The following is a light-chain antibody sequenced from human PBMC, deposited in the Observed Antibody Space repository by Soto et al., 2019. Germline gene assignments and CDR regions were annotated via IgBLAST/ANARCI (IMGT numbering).Light chain of an antibody. CDR1: SGSIASNY. CDR3: QSHDENNRGV. V-gene: IGLV6-57*02. J-gene: IGLJ2*01. Sequence: NFMLTQPHSVSESPGKTITISCTGSSGSIASNYVQWYQQRPGSAPTTVIYEDNQRPSGVPDRFAGSIDSSSNSASLTISGLQTEDEADYYCQSHDENNRGVFGGGTMLTVL. CDR2: EDN.